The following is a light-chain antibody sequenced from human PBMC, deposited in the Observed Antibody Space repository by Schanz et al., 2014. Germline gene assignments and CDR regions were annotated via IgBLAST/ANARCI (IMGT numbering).Light chain of an antibody. CDR3: AAWDDSLSGSV. CDR2: EVT. Sequence: QSVLTQPPSASGSPGQSVTISCTGTSSDVGAYNYVSWYQQHPGKAPKVMIYEVTKRPSGVPDRFSGSKSGTSASLAISGLQSEDEADYYCAAWDDSLSGSVFGGGTKLTVL. J-gene: IGLJ3*02. CDR1: SSDVGAYNY. V-gene: IGLV2-8*01.